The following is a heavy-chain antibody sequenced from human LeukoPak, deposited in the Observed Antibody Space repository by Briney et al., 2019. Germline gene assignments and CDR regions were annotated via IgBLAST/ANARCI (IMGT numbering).Heavy chain of an antibody. CDR3: ARRMSGTYQRAFDY. V-gene: IGHV1-18*01. Sequence: RASVKVSCKASGYTFTSYGISWVRQAPGQGLEWMGWISAYNGNTNYAQKLQGRVTMTTDTSTSTAYMELRSLRSDDTAVYYCARRMSGTYQRAFDYWGQGTLVTVSS. D-gene: IGHD1-26*01. CDR1: GYTFTSYG. J-gene: IGHJ4*02. CDR2: ISAYNGNT.